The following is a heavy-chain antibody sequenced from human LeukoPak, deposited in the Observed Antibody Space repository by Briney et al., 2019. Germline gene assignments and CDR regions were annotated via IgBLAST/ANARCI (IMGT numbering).Heavy chain of an antibody. Sequence: PSETLSLTCTVSGGPLSSYYWSWIRQPAGKGLEWIGRIYTSGSTNYNPSLKSRVTMSVDTSKNQFSLKLSSVTAADTAVYYCARDQNYYDSSGYYWFDPWGQGTLVTVSS. CDR2: IYTSGST. CDR1: GGPLSSYY. V-gene: IGHV4-4*07. J-gene: IGHJ5*02. CDR3: ARDQNYYDSSGYYWFDP. D-gene: IGHD3-22*01.